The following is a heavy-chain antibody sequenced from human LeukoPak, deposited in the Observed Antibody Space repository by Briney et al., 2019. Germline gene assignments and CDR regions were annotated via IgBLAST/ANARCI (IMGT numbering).Heavy chain of an antibody. CDR3: ATRYCTISACRASSHHCFDV. V-gene: IGHV3-30*02. CDR2: IRNDETEI. Sequence: PGGSMRLSCTAPGFPFNAYNIHWIRQSPGRGLEWVSFIRNDETEIHYADFAKGRFTISRDNAKNSLYLEMKSLRAEDTAVYYCATRYCTISACRASSHHCFDVWGKGTTVIVSS. CDR1: GFPFNAYN. D-gene: IGHD2-8*01. J-gene: IGHJ6*04.